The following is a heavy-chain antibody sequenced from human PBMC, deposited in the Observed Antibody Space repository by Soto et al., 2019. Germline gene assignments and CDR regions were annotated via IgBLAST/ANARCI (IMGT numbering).Heavy chain of an antibody. CDR1: GYTFTSYG. D-gene: IGHD3-3*01. V-gene: IGHV1-18*01. CDR2: ISAYNGNT. CDR3: ARGEYYDFWSGYYKGDAFDI. Sequence: ASVKVSCKASGYTFTSYGISWVRQAPGQGLEWMGWISAYNGNTNYAQKLQGRVTMTTDTSTSTAYMELSSLRFEDTAVYYCARGEYYDFWSGYYKGDAFDIWGQGTMVTVS. J-gene: IGHJ3*02.